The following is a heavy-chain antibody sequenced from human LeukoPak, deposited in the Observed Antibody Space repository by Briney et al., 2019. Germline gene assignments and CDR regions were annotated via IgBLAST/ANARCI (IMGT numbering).Heavy chain of an antibody. Sequence: ASETLSLTCTVSGGSISSGSYYWSWIRQPAGKGLEWIGRIYTSGSTNYNPSLKSRVTISVDTSKNQFSLKLSSVTAADTAVYYCARVGRWGYDYWGQGTLVTVSS. CDR2: IYTSGST. CDR1: GGSISSGSYY. V-gene: IGHV4-61*02. J-gene: IGHJ4*02. D-gene: IGHD5-24*01. CDR3: ARVGRWGYDY.